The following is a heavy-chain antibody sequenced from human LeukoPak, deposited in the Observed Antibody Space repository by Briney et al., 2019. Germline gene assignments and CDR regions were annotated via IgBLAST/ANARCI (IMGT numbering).Heavy chain of an antibody. CDR1: GGTFSSYA. J-gene: IGHJ4*02. CDR3: ANTPYYDSSGYRFDY. Sequence: SVKVSRKASGGTFSSYAISWVRQAPGQGLEWMGRIIPILGIANYAQKFQGRVTITADKSTSTAYMELSSLRSEDTAVYYCANTPYYDSSGYRFDYWGQGTPVTVSS. V-gene: IGHV1-69*04. CDR2: IIPILGIA. D-gene: IGHD3-22*01.